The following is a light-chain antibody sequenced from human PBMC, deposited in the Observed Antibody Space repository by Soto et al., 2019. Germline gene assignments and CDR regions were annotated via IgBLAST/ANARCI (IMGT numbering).Light chain of an antibody. CDR3: CSHTGGSTRV. J-gene: IGLJ1*01. V-gene: IGLV2-14*01. CDR1: FSDVGGYDY. CDR2: EVT. Sequence: QSALTQPASVSGSPGQSIAISCTGTFSDVGGYDYVSWYQQHPDKAPKLRIYEVTKRPSGVSNRFSGSKSGNTASLTISGLQPEDEADCYFCSHTGGSTRVFGSGTKVTVL.